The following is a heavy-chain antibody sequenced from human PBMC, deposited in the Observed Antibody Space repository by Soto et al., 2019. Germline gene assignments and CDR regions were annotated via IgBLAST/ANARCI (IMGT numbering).Heavy chain of an antibody. CDR3: ASIRSESYHYYYYYMAV. CDR1: GGTFSSYA. Sequence: ASVKVSCKASGGTFSSYAISWVRQAPGQGREWMGGIIPIFGIANYAQKFQGRVAITADKSTSTAYMELSSLSSEDNTVHYCASIRSESYHYYYYYMAVVGTGTTVTVFS. J-gene: IGHJ6*03. V-gene: IGHV1-69*10. D-gene: IGHD3-16*02. CDR2: IIPIFGIA.